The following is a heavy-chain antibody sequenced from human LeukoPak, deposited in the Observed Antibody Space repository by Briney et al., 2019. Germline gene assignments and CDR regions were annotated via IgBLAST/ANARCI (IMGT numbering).Heavy chain of an antibody. J-gene: IGHJ4*02. CDR2: IKSKGDGETT. CDR1: GFTFRNAW. Sequence: GGSLRLSCAASGFTFRNAWMSWVRQAPGKGLEWVGRIKSKGDGETTDNAAPVKGRFTMSRDDSKATLYLQMNTLKAEDTAVYSCTTALGLPWIRGVIVNWGQGALVTVSS. V-gene: IGHV3-15*01. CDR3: TTALGLPWIRGVIVN. D-gene: IGHD3-10*01.